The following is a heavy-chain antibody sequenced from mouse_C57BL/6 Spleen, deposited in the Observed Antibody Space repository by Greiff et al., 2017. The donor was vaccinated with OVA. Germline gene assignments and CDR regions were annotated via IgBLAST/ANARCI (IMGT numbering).Heavy chain of an antibody. CDR3: ARSGYDYDVAY. V-gene: IGHV1-85*01. CDR2: IYPRGGST. D-gene: IGHD2-4*01. J-gene: IGHJ3*01. Sequence: QVQLQQSGPELVKPGASVKLSCKASGYTFTSYDINWVQQRPGQGLEWIGWIYPRGGSTKYNEKFKGKATLTVDTASSTVYMELHSLTSEDSAVYFCARSGYDYDVAYWGQGTLVTVSA. CDR1: GYTFTSYD.